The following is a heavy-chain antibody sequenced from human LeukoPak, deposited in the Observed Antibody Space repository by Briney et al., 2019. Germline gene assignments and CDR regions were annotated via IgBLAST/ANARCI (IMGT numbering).Heavy chain of an antibody. J-gene: IGHJ4*02. CDR3: ARVGYYYDSSGYYHGGYFDY. CDR2: IKQDGSEK. Sequence: GGSLRLSCAASGFTFSRYWMTWVRQAPGKGLEWVANIKQDGSEKYYVDSVKGRFTISRDNAKNSLYLQMNSLRAEDTAVYYCARVGYYYDSSGYYHGGYFDYWGQGTLVTVSS. D-gene: IGHD3-22*01. V-gene: IGHV3-7*01. CDR1: GFTFSRYW.